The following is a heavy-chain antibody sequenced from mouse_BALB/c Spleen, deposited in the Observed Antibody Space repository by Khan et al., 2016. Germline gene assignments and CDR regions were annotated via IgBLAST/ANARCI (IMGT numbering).Heavy chain of an antibody. V-gene: IGHV3-8*02. CDR3: ARGYYALDY. Sequence: EVWLQESGPSLVKPSQTLSLTCSVTGDSITRGYWNWIRKFPGNKLEFMGYISYSGSINYNPSLRSRISITRDTSKNQYYLQLNSAITEDTATCYCARGYYALDYWGQGASVTGSS. J-gene: IGHJ4*01. CDR2: ISYSGSI. CDR1: GDSITRGY.